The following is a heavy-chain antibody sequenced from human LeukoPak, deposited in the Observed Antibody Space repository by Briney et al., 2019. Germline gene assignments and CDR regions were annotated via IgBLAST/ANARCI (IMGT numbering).Heavy chain of an antibody. V-gene: IGHV3-30*18. J-gene: IGHJ3*02. CDR3: AKDSGRKLRYFGWLGAFDI. Sequence: PGGSLRLSCAASGFTFSSYGMHWVRQAPGKGLEWVAVISYDGSNKYYADSVKGRFTISRDNSKNTLYLQMNSLRAEDTAVYYCAKDSGRKLRYFGWLGAFDIWGQGTMVTVSS. CDR2: ISYDGSNK. D-gene: IGHD3-9*01. CDR1: GFTFSSYG.